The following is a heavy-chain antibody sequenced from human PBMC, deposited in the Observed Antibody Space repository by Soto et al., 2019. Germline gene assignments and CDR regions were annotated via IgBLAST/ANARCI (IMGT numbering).Heavy chain of an antibody. CDR1: GFDFSDFS. CDR2: ISPRSDYI. CDR3: AREKRHNLLGGRFGMDV. Sequence: DVQLVESGGGLVKPGGSLRLSCVVSGFDFSDFSINWVRQAPGKGLEWVSSISPRSDYIYYADSLKGRFTVSRDNAKKALLLQMNSLRADDTAVYYCAREKRHNLLGGRFGMDVGGQGTTVSVSS. V-gene: IGHV3-21*01. J-gene: IGHJ6*02.